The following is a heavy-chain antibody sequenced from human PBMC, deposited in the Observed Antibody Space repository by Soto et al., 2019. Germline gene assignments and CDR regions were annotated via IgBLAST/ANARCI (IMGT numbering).Heavy chain of an antibody. V-gene: IGHV4-31*03. J-gene: IGHJ5*02. CDR3: ARGVVVVPAAANEPVNNRFDP. Sequence: QVQLQESGPGLVKSSQTLSLTCTVSGGSIRSSGYFWGWIRQHPVRGLEWIVYIYYSGTTYSNPSLKSRFTTSVDTSKNQFSLKLSSVTAADTAIYYCARGVVVVPAAANEPVNNRFDPWGQGTLVTVSS. D-gene: IGHD2-2*01. CDR1: GGSIRSSGYF. CDR2: IYYSGTT.